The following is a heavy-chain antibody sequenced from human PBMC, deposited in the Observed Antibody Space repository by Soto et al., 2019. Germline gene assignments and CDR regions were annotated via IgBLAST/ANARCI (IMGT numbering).Heavy chain of an antibody. Sequence: EVQLVESGGGLVQPGGSLRLSCAGSGLTFSGYWMTWVRQPPGKGLEWVASVNQDGTQKFYVDSVKGRLTISRDNAKNSLFLQMISLRAEDTAVYYCARWESSDWYLGIWGQGTLVTVSS. CDR3: ARWESSDWYLGI. CDR1: GLTFSGYW. V-gene: IGHV3-7*03. CDR2: VNQDGTQK. J-gene: IGHJ4*02. D-gene: IGHD6-19*01.